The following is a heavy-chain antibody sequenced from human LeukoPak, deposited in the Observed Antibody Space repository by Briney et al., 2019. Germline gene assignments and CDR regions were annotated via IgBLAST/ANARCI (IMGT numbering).Heavy chain of an antibody. J-gene: IGHJ4*02. D-gene: IGHD1-26*01. CDR2: ISSSGSTI. CDR3: ARESPGATRDY. V-gene: IGHV3-48*03. CDR1: GFTFSSYE. Sequence: GGSLRLSCAASGFTFSSYEMNWVRQAPGKGLEWVSYISSSGSTIYYADSVKGRFTISRDNAKNSLYLQMNSLRAEDTAVYYCARESPGATRDYWGQGTLVTVAS.